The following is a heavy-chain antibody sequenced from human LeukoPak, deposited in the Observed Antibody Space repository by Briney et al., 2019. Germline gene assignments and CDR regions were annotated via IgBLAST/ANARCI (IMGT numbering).Heavy chain of an antibody. V-gene: IGHV4-39*07. J-gene: IGHJ6*02. CDR1: GGSISSSSYY. CDR2: IYYSGST. D-gene: IGHD2-15*01. CDR3: ARVGGGSDPYYAMDV. Sequence: PSETLSLTCTVSGGSISSSSYYWGWIRQPPGKGLEWIGSIYYSGSTYYNPSLKSRVTISVDTSKNQFSLKLNSVNPEDTAVYYCARVGGGSDPYYAMDVWGQGTTVTVSS.